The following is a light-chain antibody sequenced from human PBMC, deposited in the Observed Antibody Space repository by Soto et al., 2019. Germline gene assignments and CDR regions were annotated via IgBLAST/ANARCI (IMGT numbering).Light chain of an antibody. CDR1: SSDVGGYNF. V-gene: IGLV2-11*01. CDR2: DVS. J-gene: IGLJ1*01. CDR3: CSYAGSYTDV. Sequence: QSALTQPRSVSGSPGQSVTISCTGTSSDVGGYNFVSWYQQHPGKAPKLMIYDVSKRPSGVPDRFSGSKSGNTASLTISGLQAGDEADYYCCSYAGSYTDVFGTATKLTVL.